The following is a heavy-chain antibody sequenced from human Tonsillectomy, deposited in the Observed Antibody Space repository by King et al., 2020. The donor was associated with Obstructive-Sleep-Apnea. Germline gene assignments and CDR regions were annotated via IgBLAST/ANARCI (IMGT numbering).Heavy chain of an antibody. J-gene: IGHJ5*02. CDR2: IYYSGST. Sequence: QLQESGPGLVKPSETLSLTCTVSGGSISSYYWSWIRTPPGKGLEWIGYIYYSGSTNYNPSLKSRVTISVDTSKNQFSLKLSSVTAADTAVYYCARASSSGWYRGWFDPWGQGTLVTVSS. CDR1: GGSISSYY. D-gene: IGHD6-19*01. CDR3: ARASSSGWYRGWFDP. V-gene: IGHV4-59*01.